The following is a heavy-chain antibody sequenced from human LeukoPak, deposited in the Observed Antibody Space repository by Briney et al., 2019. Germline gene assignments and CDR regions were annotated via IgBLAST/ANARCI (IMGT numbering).Heavy chain of an antibody. CDR2: IHGGGYT. CDR1: GDSITNQY. J-gene: IGHJ4*02. Sequence: SETLSLTCTVSGDSITNQYWSWIRQPAGKGLEWIGRIHGGGYTSYNPSLKSRASMSVDTSKNQFSLKLTSVTAADTAVYFGARVFLAPAAFDYWGQGTPVTVSS. CDR3: ARVFLAPAAFDY. D-gene: IGHD2-2*01. V-gene: IGHV4-4*07.